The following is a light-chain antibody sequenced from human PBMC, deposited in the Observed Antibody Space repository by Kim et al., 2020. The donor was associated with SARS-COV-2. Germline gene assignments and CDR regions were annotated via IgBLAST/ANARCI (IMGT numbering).Light chain of an antibody. CDR1: HSVSSN. J-gene: IGKJ1*01. V-gene: IGKV3-15*01. CDR3: QQYNNWPPWT. CDR2: GAS. Sequence: EIVMTQSPATLSVSPGERATLSCRASHSVSSNLAWYQQKPGQAPRLLIYGASTRATGIPARFSGSGSRTEFTLTISSLQSEDFAVYYCQQYNNWPPWTFGQGTKV.